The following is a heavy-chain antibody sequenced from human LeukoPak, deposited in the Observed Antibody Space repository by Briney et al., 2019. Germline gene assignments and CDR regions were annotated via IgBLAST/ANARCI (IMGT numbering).Heavy chain of an antibody. Sequence: SETLSLTCTVSGGSISSYYWSWIRQPPGKGLEWIGYIYYSGSTNYNPSLKSRVTISVDTSKNQFSLKLSSVTAADTAVYYCARDLFVPAAIKPYDAFDIWGQGTMVTVSS. CDR3: ARDLFVPAAIKPYDAFDI. CDR1: GGSISSYY. D-gene: IGHD2-2*01. V-gene: IGHV4-59*12. J-gene: IGHJ3*02. CDR2: IYYSGST.